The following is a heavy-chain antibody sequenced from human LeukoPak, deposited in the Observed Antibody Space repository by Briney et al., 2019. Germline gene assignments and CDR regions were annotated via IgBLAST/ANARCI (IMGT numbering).Heavy chain of an antibody. D-gene: IGHD6-19*01. CDR1: GFTFSSYG. Sequence: GGSLRLSCAASGFTFSSYGMHWVRQAPGKGLEWVAVISYDGSNKYYADSMKGRFTISRDNSKNTLYLQMNSLRAEDTAVYYCARNWGIAVAGPDFLDYWGQGTLVTVSS. CDR2: ISYDGSNK. CDR3: ARNWGIAVAGPDFLDY. V-gene: IGHV3-30*03. J-gene: IGHJ4*02.